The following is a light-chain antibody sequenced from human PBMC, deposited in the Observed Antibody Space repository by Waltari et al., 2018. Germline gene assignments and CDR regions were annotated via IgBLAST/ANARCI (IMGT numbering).Light chain of an antibody. CDR3: QQYNNWPRT. Sequence: EIVMTQSPATLSVSPGERATLSCRASQSVSSNLALYQQKPGQAPRFLIYGASTRATGIPSRFSGSWSGTEFTLTISSLQSEDFAVYYCQQYNNWPRTFGQGTKVEIK. CDR1: QSVSSN. V-gene: IGKV3-15*01. J-gene: IGKJ1*01. CDR2: GAS.